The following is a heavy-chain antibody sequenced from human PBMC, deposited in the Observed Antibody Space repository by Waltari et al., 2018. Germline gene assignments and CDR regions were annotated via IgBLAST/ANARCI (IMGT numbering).Heavy chain of an antibody. CDR3: ATYTGSFRRPGPPSL. D-gene: IGHD2-8*02. CDR2: RGYDENEK. J-gene: IGHJ4*02. CDR1: GFTFSSYG. V-gene: IGHV3-30*02. Sequence: VYLGESGGGVVQPGGSLRLSCAASGFTFSSYGMHWVRQATGKGLGWVAFRGYDENEKYYGDSVKSRVTMSRDNSNITLYLEGHSLGPEDTAVYDCATYTGSFRRPGPPSLWGQGTLVIVSS.